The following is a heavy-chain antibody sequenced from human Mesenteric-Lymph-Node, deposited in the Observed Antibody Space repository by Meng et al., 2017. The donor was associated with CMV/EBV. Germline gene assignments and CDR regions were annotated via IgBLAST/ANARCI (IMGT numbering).Heavy chain of an antibody. CDR1: GYTFTSYY. Sequence: ASVKVSCKASGYTFTSYYMHWVRQAPGQGLEWMGIINPSGGSTSYAQKFQGRVTMTRDTSTGTVYIELSSLRSEDTAVYYCARGPRNRYCSSTSCALYYGMDVWGQGTTVTVSS. D-gene: IGHD2-2*01. CDR3: ARGPRNRYCSSTSCALYYGMDV. J-gene: IGHJ6*02. CDR2: INPSGGST. V-gene: IGHV1-46*01.